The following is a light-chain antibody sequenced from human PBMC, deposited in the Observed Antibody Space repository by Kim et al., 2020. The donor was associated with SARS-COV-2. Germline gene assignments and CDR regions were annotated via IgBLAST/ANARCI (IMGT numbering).Light chain of an antibody. CDR2: QDS. J-gene: IGLJ1*01. Sequence: VSPGQTASITCSGDKLGDKYSCWYQQKPGQSPVLVIYQDSKRPSGIPERFSGSNSGNTATLTISGTQAMDEAVYYCQAWDSSTNYVFGTGTKVTVL. CDR1: KLGDKY. V-gene: IGLV3-1*01. CDR3: QAWDSSTNYV.